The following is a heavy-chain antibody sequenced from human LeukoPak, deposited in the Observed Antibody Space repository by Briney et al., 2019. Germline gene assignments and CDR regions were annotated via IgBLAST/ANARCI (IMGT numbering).Heavy chain of an antibody. CDR3: ARDQRATASTGSYFDY. V-gene: IGHV3-21*01. CDR1: GFTFSSYG. D-gene: IGHD1-1*01. CDR2: VSSSSSYI. Sequence: PGGSLRLSCAASGFTFSSYGMNWVRQAPGKGLEWVSSVSSSSSYIYYADSVKGRLTISRDNAKNSLSLQMNSLRAEDTAVYYCARDQRATASTGSYFDYWGQGTLVTVSS. J-gene: IGHJ4*02.